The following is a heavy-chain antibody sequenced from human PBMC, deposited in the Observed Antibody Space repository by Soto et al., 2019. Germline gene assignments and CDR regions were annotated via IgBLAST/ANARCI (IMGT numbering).Heavy chain of an antibody. J-gene: IGHJ4*02. CDR1: GFTFSSYS. CDR2: ISSSSSYI. Sequence: GGSLRLSCAASGFTFSSYSMNWVRQAPGKGLEWVSSISSSSSYIYYADSMKGRFTISRDNAKNSLYLQMNSLRAEDTAVYYCARDKPSSGYDPPAWVDYWGQGTLVTVSS. D-gene: IGHD5-12*01. CDR3: ARDKPSSGYDPPAWVDY. V-gene: IGHV3-21*01.